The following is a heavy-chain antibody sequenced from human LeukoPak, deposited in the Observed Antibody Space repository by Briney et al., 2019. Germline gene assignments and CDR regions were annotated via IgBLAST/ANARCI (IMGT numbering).Heavy chain of an antibody. D-gene: IGHD6-13*01. CDR3: ARDRGYSSSRSGSVYYGMDV. CDR2: IYTSGST. J-gene: IGHJ6*02. Sequence: PSETLSLTCTVSGGSISSYYWSWIRQPAGKGLEWIGRIYTSGSTNYNPSLKSRVTMSVDTSKNQFSLKLSSVTAADTAVHYCARDRGYSSSRSGSVYYGMDVWGQGTTVTVSS. V-gene: IGHV4-4*07. CDR1: GGSISSYY.